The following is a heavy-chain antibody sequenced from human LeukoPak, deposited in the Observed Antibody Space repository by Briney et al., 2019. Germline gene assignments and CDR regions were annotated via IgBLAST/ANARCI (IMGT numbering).Heavy chain of an antibody. J-gene: IGHJ5*02. Sequence: ASVKVSCKASGYTFTSYAMHWVRQAPGQRLEWMGWINAGNGNTKYSQKFQGRVTITRDTSASTAYTELSSLRSEDTAVYYCARALRGNDSSGYVYNWFDPWGQGTLVTVSS. CDR1: GYTFTSYA. CDR2: INAGNGNT. CDR3: ARALRGNDSSGYVYNWFDP. V-gene: IGHV1-3*01. D-gene: IGHD3-22*01.